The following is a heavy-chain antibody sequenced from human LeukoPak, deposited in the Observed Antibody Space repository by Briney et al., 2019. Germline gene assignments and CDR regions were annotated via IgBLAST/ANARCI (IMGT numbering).Heavy chain of an antibody. J-gene: IGHJ4*02. Sequence: AGGSLRLSCAASGFTFSSYWMSWVRQAPGKGLEWMANIKQDGSEKYYVDSVKGRFTISRDNAKNSLYLQMNSLRAEDTAVYYCARYSGSYWVYFDYWGQGTLVTVSS. CDR1: GFTFSSYW. V-gene: IGHV3-7*01. CDR3: ARYSGSYWVYFDY. D-gene: IGHD1-26*01. CDR2: IKQDGSEK.